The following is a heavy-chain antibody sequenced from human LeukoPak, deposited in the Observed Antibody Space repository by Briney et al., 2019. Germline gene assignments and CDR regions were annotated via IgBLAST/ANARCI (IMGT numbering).Heavy chain of an antibody. V-gene: IGHV4-4*07. CDR2: INTSGNT. J-gene: IGHJ6*04. D-gene: IGHD3-10*01. CDR1: GDSISTYY. CDR3: ARDRLGFRVDV. Sequence: TSETLSLTCTVSGDSISTYYWSWIRQSAGKGLEWIGRINTSGNTNYNPSLKSRVTTSLDTSRNQFSLNLSSVTVADTAVYYCARDRLGFRVDVWGKGTTVTVSS.